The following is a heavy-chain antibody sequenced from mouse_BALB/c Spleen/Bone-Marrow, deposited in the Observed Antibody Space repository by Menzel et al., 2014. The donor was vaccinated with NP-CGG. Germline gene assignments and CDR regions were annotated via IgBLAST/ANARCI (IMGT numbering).Heavy chain of an antibody. D-gene: IGHD1-1*01. J-gene: IGHJ1*01. CDR3: ARSGSYYYGAYWYFDV. V-gene: IGHV1S56*01. CDR2: IYTGDGST. Sequence: QVQLLQSGPELVEPGGLVKISCRASGYTFTSYGINWVNQRPGQGLEWIGWIYTGDGSTMYNEKFKGKATLTADKSSSAAYMQRSRLTSENSAVYHCARSGSYYYGAYWYFDVWGAGTTVTVSS. CDR1: GYTFTSYG.